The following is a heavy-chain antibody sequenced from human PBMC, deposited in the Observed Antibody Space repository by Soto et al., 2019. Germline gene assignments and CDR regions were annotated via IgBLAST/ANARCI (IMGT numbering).Heavy chain of an antibody. J-gene: IGHJ4*02. CDR1: GGSISSGGYY. D-gene: IGHD2-2*03. V-gene: IGHV4-31*03. CDR2: IYYSGST. CDR3: ARNSLDFGNQIDY. Sequence: SETLSLTCTVSGGSISSGGYYWSWIRQHPGKGLEWIGYIYYSGSTYYNPSLKSRVTISVDTSKNQFSLKLSSVTAADTAVYYCARNSLDFGNQIDYWGQGTLVTVSS.